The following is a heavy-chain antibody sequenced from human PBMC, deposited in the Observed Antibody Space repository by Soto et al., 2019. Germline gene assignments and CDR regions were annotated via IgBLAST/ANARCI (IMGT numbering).Heavy chain of an antibody. CDR1: GFTFSVYW. V-gene: IGHV3-74*03. CDR3: AREVGRGSGSYYLDY. J-gene: IGHJ4*02. Sequence: GGSLRLSCAASGFTFSVYWMHWVRQAPGKGLLWVSRINGDGTDTTYADSVKGRFTISRDNAKNTVYLQMNGLRAEDTAVYYCAREVGRGSGSYYLDYWGQETLVTVSA. CDR2: INGDGTDT. D-gene: IGHD3-16*01.